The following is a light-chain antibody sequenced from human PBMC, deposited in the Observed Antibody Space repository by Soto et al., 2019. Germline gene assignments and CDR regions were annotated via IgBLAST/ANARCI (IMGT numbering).Light chain of an antibody. Sequence: QSALTQPASVSGSPGQSITLSCTGTSSDIGGYDYVSWYQRHPGKAPKLIIYDVNNRPSGDSNRYSGSKSGNTASLTISGIQAEDEADYYCTSSASGSAHVVFGGGTKLTVL. CDR2: DVN. CDR1: SSDIGGYDY. V-gene: IGLV2-14*01. CDR3: TSSASGSAHVV. J-gene: IGLJ2*01.